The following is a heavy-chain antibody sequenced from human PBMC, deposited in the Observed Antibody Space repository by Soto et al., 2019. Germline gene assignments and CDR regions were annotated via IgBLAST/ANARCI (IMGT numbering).Heavy chain of an antibody. Sequence: HPGGSLRLSCTGSGFTFGDFAMTWVRQAPGKGLDWVAFIRTKAYAGTTEYAASVKGRFTISRDDSKSIAYLRMNSLKTEDTAVYHCTRTEHYYDSGSYYTFDYWGQGTLVTVSS. CDR3: TRTEHYYDSGSYYTFDY. CDR1: GFTFGDFA. V-gene: IGHV3-49*04. CDR2: IRTKAYAGTT. D-gene: IGHD3-10*01. J-gene: IGHJ4*02.